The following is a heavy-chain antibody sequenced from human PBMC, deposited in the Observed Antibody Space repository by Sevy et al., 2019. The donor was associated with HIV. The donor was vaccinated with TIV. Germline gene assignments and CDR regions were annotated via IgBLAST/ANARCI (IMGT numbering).Heavy chain of an antibody. V-gene: IGHV3-23*01. J-gene: IGHJ4*02. CDR2: ISGSGGSGDKT. CDR1: GFTFSRYA. Sequence: GGSLRLSCAASGFTFSRYAMNWVRQAPGKGLEWVSGISGSGGSGDKTNYAASVKGRFTISRDDSKNSLYLQLNSLRAEDTAIYYCARKYDSSGYFDYWGQGTLVTVSS. D-gene: IGHD3-22*01. CDR3: ARKYDSSGYFDY.